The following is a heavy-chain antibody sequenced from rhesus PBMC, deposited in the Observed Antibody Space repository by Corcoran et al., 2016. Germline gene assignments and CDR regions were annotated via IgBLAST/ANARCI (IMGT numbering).Heavy chain of an antibody. CDR3: ARERGYSYSYYFDY. D-gene: IGHD5-12*01. V-gene: IGHV4-160*01. CDR1: GGSISRNY. J-gene: IGHJ4*01. Sequence: QVQLQESGPGLVQPSETLSLTCAVSGGSISRNYRSWNRQPPGKGLEWIGRISGTGGSTVYNPALKSRVTISTDTSKNQFSLKLSSVTAADTAVYYCARERGYSYSYYFDYWGQGVLVTVSS. CDR2: ISGTGGST.